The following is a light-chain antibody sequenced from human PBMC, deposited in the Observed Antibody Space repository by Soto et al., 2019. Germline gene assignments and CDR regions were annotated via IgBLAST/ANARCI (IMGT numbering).Light chain of an antibody. J-gene: IGLJ1*01. CDR3: AAWDDFYV. V-gene: IGLV1-44*01. CDR2: SNN. Sequence: QSVLTQPPSASGTPGQRVTISCSGSSSNIGSNTVNWYQQLPGTAPKLLIYSNNQRPSGVPDRFSGSKSGTSASLAISGLQSEDEADYYCAAWDDFYVFGTGTKVTVL. CDR1: SSNIGSNT.